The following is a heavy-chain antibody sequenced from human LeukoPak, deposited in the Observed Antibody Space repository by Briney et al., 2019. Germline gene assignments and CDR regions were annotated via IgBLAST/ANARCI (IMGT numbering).Heavy chain of an antibody. CDR1: GGSISSYY. Sequence: SETLSLTCTVSGGSISSYYWSWIRQPPGKGLEWIGYIYYSGSTNYNPSLKSRVTISVDTSKNQFSLKLSSVTAADTAVYYCARDPGASGFDYWGQGTLVTVSS. CDR2: IYYSGST. J-gene: IGHJ4*02. V-gene: IGHV4-59*01. D-gene: IGHD1-26*01. CDR3: ARDPGASGFDY.